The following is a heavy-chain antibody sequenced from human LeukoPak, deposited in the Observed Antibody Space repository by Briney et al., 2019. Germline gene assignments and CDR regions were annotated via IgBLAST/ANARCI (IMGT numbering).Heavy chain of an antibody. Sequence: ASVKVSFKASGYTFGNYGISWVRQAPGQGLEWMGWINVYNGYTKYPQNFQGRVTMTTDSSTTTAYMEVRSLTSDDTAFYYCARDTHYSSSWDGFDYWGQGTMVTVSS. CDR1: GYTFGNYG. D-gene: IGHD6-13*01. CDR3: ARDTHYSSSWDGFDY. CDR2: INVYNGYT. J-gene: IGHJ4*02. V-gene: IGHV1-18*01.